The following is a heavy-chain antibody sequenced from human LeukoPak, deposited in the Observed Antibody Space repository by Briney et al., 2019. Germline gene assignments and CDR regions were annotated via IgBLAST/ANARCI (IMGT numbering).Heavy chain of an antibody. Sequence: SETLSLTCAVYGGSFSGYYWSWIRQPPGKGLEWIGYIYYGGSTNYNPSLKSRVTISVDTSKNQFSLKLSSVTAADTAVYYCARSGNWGFDYWGQGTLVTVSS. J-gene: IGHJ4*02. V-gene: IGHV4-59*01. CDR3: ARSGNWGFDY. CDR1: GGSFSGYY. D-gene: IGHD7-27*01. CDR2: IYYGGST.